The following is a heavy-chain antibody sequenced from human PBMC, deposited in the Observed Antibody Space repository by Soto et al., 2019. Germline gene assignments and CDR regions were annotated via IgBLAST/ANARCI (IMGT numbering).Heavy chain of an antibody. CDR2: INHSGST. V-gene: IGHV4-34*01. CDR1: GGSFSGYY. D-gene: IGHD3-22*01. J-gene: IGHJ4*02. CDR3: ARNPEDDYYDSSGYPHYFDY. Sequence: SETLSLTCAVYGGSFSGYYWSWIRQPPGKGLEWIGEINHSGSTNYNPSLKSRVTMSVDTSKNQFSLKLSSVTAADTAVYYCARNPEDDYYDSSGYPHYFDYWGQGTLVTVSS.